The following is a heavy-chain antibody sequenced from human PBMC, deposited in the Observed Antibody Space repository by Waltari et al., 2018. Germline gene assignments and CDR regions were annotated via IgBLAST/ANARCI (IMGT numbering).Heavy chain of an antibody. D-gene: IGHD2-21*02. CDR3: ARSGASLAYCGGDCYSPGDY. J-gene: IGHJ4*02. V-gene: IGHV5-51*01. Sequence: EVQLVQSGAEVKKPGESLKISCKGSGYSFTSYWIGWVRQMPGKGRGGMGIIYPGDPCTRYSPSFQGQVTISADKSISTAYLQWSSLKASDTAMYYCARSGASLAYCGGDCYSPGDYWGQGTLVTVSS. CDR1: GYSFTSYW. CDR2: IYPGDPCT.